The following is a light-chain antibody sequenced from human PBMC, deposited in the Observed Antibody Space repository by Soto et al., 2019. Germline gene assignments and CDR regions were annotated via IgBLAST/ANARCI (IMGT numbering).Light chain of an antibody. J-gene: IGKJ5*01. Sequence: EVVVTQSPGTLSLTQGERATLSCRASQSFNSIYLAWYQQKPGQAPRLLIYGASSRATGIPDRFSGSGSGTDFTLTISRLEPEDFAVYYCHQYDSWTFGQGTRLEI. V-gene: IGKV3-20*01. CDR3: HQYDSWT. CDR2: GAS. CDR1: QSFNSIY.